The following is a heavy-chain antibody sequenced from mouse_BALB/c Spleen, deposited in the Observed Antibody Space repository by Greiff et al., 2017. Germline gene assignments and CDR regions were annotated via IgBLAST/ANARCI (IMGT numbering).Heavy chain of an antibody. J-gene: IGHJ1*01. CDR1: GFTFSFYG. CDR2: LSSGGSYT. CDR3: EREGVSHGYSEV. V-gene: IGHV5-6*01. D-gene: IGHD6-2*01. Sequence: EVQLVESGGDLVKPGVSLKLSCAASGFTFSFYGMPWVLQTPDKRLEWVATLSSGGSYTHYPDSVKGRFTISRDNAKNSLYLQMSSLKSEDTAMYFCEREGVSHGYSEVWGAGSTVTVS.